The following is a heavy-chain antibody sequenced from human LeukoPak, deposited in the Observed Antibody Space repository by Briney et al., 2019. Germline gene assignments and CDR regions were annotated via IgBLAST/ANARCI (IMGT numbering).Heavy chain of an antibody. D-gene: IGHD2-2*01. CDR1: GFTFSSYA. V-gene: IGHV3-30*02. Sequence: GGSLRLSCAASGFTFSSYAMHWVRQAPGKGLEWVAFIRYDGSNKYYADSVKGRFTISRDNSKNTLYLQMNSLRAEDTAVYYCARNPVVPAAMPDYWGQGTLVTVSS. CDR3: ARNPVVPAAMPDY. J-gene: IGHJ4*02. CDR2: IRYDGSNK.